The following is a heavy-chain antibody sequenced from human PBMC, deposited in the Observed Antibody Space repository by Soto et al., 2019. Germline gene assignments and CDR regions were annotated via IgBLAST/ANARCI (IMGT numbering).Heavy chain of an antibody. CDR2: IFYSGST. Sequence: QVQLQESGPGLVKPSETLSLTCTVSGGSISSYYWSWIRQPPGKGLEWIGFIFYSGSTSYNPSLRSRVTISRDTSEHQFPLKLNSVTAADTAVYYCASMIGDPVLSFDSWGQGTLVAVSS. CDR3: ASMIGDPVLSFDS. J-gene: IGHJ5*01. V-gene: IGHV4-59*01. D-gene: IGHD3-10*02. CDR1: GGSISSYY.